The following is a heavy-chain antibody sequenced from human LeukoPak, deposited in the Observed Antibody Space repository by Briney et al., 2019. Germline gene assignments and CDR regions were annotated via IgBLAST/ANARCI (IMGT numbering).Heavy chain of an antibody. J-gene: IGHJ4*02. D-gene: IGHD6-19*01. V-gene: IGHV3-7*01. CDR2: TNQDESEI. CDR1: GFSFSNSW. CDR3: ARDGSGCSIN. Sequence: GGSLILSCAASGFSFSNSWMSWLRQAPGKGLEWVTNTNQDESEIYSVDSVKGRFTISRDNAKYSLYLQMNSLRAEDTAVYYCARDGSGCSINWGQGTLVTVSS.